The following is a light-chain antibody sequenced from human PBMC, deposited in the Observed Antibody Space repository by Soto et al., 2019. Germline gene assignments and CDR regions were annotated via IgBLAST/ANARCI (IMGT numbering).Light chain of an antibody. Sequence: DIQMTQSPSTLSASVGDRVTITCRASQSISSWLAWYQQKPGKAPKLLIYKASSLESGLPSRFSGSGSGTEFTITISSLQPDDFATYYCQQYNSYHSFGGGTKVEIK. CDR2: KAS. CDR3: QQYNSYHS. V-gene: IGKV1-5*03. CDR1: QSISSW. J-gene: IGKJ4*01.